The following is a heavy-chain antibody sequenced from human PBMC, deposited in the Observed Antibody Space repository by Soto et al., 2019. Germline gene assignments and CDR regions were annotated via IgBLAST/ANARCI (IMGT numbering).Heavy chain of an antibody. J-gene: IGHJ4*02. V-gene: IGHV1-69*13. CDR1: GGTFSSYA. CDR2: IIPIFGTA. CDR3: ARGPYYYDSSGYYYWDY. D-gene: IGHD3-22*01. Sequence: GASVKVSCKASGGTFSSYAISRVRQAPGQGLEWMGGIIPIFGTANYAQKFQGRVTITADESTSTAYMELSSLRSEDTAVYYCARGPYYYDSSGYYYWDYWGQGTLVTVSS.